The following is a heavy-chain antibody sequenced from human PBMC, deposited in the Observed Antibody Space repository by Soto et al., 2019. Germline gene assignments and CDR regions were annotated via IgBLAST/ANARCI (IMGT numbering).Heavy chain of an antibody. D-gene: IGHD2-15*01. CDR3: TTGSVEGF. V-gene: IGHV3-15*07. J-gene: IGHJ6*02. CDR1: GFSVTNAW. Sequence: EVQLVDSGGGLVKPGASLRLSCAASGFSVTNAWMNWVRQAPGKGLEWVGRVYTSAEGGATNYAAPVKGRFTISRDDSKNTVYLQVNSLMTEDTAVYYCTTGSVEGFWGQGTTVTVSS. CDR2: VYTSAEGGAT.